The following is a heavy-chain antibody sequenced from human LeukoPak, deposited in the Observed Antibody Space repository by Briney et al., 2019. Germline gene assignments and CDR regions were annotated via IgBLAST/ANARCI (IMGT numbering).Heavy chain of an antibody. D-gene: IGHD6-13*01. CDR1: GFTFSSYA. CDR2: ISYDGSNK. V-gene: IGHV3-30-3*01. CDR3: ARAPRTAANFDY. J-gene: IGHJ4*02. Sequence: GRSLRLSCAGSGFTFSSYAMHWVRQAPGKGLEWVAVISYDGSNKYYADSVKGRFTISRDNSKNTLYLQMNSLRVEDTAVYYCARAPRTAANFDYWGQGTLVTVSS.